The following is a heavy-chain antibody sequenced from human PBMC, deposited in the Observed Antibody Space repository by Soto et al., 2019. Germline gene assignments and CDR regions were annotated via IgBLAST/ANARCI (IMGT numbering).Heavy chain of an antibody. J-gene: IGHJ6*02. CDR1: GFTFSSYA. V-gene: IGHV3-23*01. CDR3: AKATETTETTLYHYYGMDV. D-gene: IGHD4-17*01. CDR2: ISGSGRTT. Sequence: AGGSLRLSCAASGFTFSSYAMSWVRQAPGKGLEWVSAISGSGRTTYYADSVKGRFTISRDNSKNTLYLQMNSLRAEDTAVYYSAKATETTETTLYHYYGMDVWGQGTAVTVSS.